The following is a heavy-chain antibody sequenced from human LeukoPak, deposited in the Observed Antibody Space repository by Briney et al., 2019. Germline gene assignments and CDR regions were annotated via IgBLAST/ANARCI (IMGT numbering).Heavy chain of an antibody. D-gene: IGHD3-9*01. CDR1: GGSINKYY. CDR2: VHDSAGT. Sequence: SETLSLTCTVSGGSINKYYWSWIRQSPGKGVEWLGYVHDSAGTIYNPSLKSRGTISVGTSKTQFSLKVTSVTTADTAVYYCAKGRKDFDTNLGPFDSWGQGILVTVSS. J-gene: IGHJ4*02. CDR3: AKGRKDFDTNLGPFDS. V-gene: IGHV4-59*01.